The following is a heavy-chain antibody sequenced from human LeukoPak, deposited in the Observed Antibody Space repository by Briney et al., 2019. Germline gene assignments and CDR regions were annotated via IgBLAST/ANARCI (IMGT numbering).Heavy chain of an antibody. CDR2: IKQDGSEK. J-gene: IGHJ5*02. Sequence: GGSLRLSCAASGFTFSSYWMSWVRQAPGKGLEWMANIKQDGSEKYYVDSVKGRFTISRDNAKNSLYLQMNSLRAEDTAVYYCATEATAAAGTEFDPWGQGTLVTVSP. D-gene: IGHD6-13*01. CDR3: ATEATAAAGTEFDP. CDR1: GFTFSSYW. V-gene: IGHV3-7*01.